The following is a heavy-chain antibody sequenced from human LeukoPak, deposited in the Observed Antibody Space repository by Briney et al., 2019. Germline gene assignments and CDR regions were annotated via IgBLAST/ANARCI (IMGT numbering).Heavy chain of an antibody. D-gene: IGHD5-24*01. V-gene: IGHV3-74*01. CDR3: ARDGDAHNFDY. CDR1: GFTFSNYW. CDR2: IYRDGTHT. Sequence: PGGSLRLSCAASGFTFSNYWMHWVRQAPGKGLVWVSRIYRDGTHTNYADSVKGRFTISRDNAKNTLYLDMNSLRAEDAAVYYCARDGDAHNFDYWGQGTLITVSS. J-gene: IGHJ4*02.